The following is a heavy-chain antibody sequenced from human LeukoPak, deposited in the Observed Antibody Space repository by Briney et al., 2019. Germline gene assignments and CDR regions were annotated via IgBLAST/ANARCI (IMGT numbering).Heavy chain of an antibody. Sequence: ASVKVSCKASGYTFTGYYMHWVRQAPGQGLEWMGWINPNSGGTNYAQKFPGRVTMTRNTSISTAYMELSRLRSDDTAVYYCARDLSIQQLVRSAYYYYYGMDVWGQGTTVTVSS. J-gene: IGHJ6*02. V-gene: IGHV1-2*02. D-gene: IGHD6-13*01. CDR1: GYTFTGYY. CDR3: ARDLSIQQLVRSAYYYYYGMDV. CDR2: INPNSGGT.